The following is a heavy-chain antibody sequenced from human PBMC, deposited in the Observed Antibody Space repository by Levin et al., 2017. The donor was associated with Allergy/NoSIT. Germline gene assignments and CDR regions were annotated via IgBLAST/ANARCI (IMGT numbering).Heavy chain of an antibody. D-gene: IGHD3-10*01. V-gene: IGHV3-11*05. CDR2: ISSSSSYT. Sequence: GGSLRLSCAASGFTFSDYYMSWIRQAPGKGLEWVSYISSSSSYTNYADSVKGRFTISRDNAKNSLYLQMNSLRAEDTAVYYCARDSRDGSGSAHYYYYGMDVWGQGTTVTVSS. CDR1: GFTFSDYY. CDR3: ARDSRDGSGSAHYYYYGMDV. J-gene: IGHJ6*02.